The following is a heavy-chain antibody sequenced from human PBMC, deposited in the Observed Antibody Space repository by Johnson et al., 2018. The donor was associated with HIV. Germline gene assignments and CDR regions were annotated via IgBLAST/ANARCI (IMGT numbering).Heavy chain of an antibody. V-gene: IGHV3-30-3*01. Sequence: QVQLVESGGGVVQPGRSLRLSCAASGFTFSSFAMHWVRQTPGKGLEWVAVISCDGDNKDYADSVEGRCTISRKNSKNRLYLQMNSLGAEDTAVYYFARQSDYYDSGIAYLPGAFDIWGQGTMVTVSS. CDR1: GFTFSSFA. CDR2: ISCDGDNK. CDR3: ARQSDYYDSGIAYLPGAFDI. J-gene: IGHJ3*02. D-gene: IGHD3-10*01.